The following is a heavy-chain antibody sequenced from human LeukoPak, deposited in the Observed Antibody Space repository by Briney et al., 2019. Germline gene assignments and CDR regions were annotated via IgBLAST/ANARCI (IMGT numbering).Heavy chain of an antibody. CDR2: INHSGST. Sequence: SETPSLTCAVYGGSFSGYYWSWIRQPPGKGLEWIGEINHSGSTNYNPSLKSRVTISVDTSKNQFSLKLSSVTAADTAVYYCARVGFYSQIDYWGQGTLVTVSS. V-gene: IGHV4-34*01. CDR3: ARVGFYSQIDY. D-gene: IGHD4-11*01. J-gene: IGHJ4*02. CDR1: GGSFSGYY.